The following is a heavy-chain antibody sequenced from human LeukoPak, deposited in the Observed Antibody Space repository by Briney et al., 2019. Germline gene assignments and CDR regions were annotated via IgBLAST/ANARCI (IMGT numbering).Heavy chain of an antibody. Sequence: SVKVSCKASGGTFSSYTISWVRQAPGQGLEGMGRIIPILGIANYAQKFQGRVTITADKSTSTAYMELSSLRSEDTAVYYCARMPCSGGSCYPDYWGQGTLVTVSS. CDR2: IIPILGIA. J-gene: IGHJ4*02. CDR1: GGTFSSYT. CDR3: ARMPCSGGSCYPDY. D-gene: IGHD2-15*01. V-gene: IGHV1-69*02.